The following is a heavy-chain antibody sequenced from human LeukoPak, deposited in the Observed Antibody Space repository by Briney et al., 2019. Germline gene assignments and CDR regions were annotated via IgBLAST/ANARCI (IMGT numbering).Heavy chain of an antibody. V-gene: IGHV1-2*02. D-gene: IGHD3-22*01. CDR2: INPNSGGT. CDR1: GYTFTGYY. CDR3: ATNTGAMIVVSGRDAFDI. Sequence: ASVKVSCKASGYTFTGYYMHWVRQAPGQGLEWMGWINPNSGGTNYAQKFQGRVTMTRDTSISTAYMELSRLRSDDTAVYYCATNTGAMIVVSGRDAFDIWGQGTMVTVSS. J-gene: IGHJ3*02.